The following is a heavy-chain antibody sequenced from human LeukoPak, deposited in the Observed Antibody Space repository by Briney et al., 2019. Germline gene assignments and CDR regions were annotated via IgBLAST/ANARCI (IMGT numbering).Heavy chain of an antibody. J-gene: IGHJ4*02. V-gene: IGHV3-23*01. CDR3: AALRFGVVITISDVDF. D-gene: IGHD3-3*01. CDR1: GFSFRSYV. Sequence: GGSLRLSCAGSGFSFRSYVTNWVRQAPGKGLEWVSGISGSGGSTYYADSAKGRFTISRDNSKKTLYLQMNSLRAEDTAVYFCAALRFGVVITISDVDFWGQGTLVTVSS. CDR2: ISGSGGST.